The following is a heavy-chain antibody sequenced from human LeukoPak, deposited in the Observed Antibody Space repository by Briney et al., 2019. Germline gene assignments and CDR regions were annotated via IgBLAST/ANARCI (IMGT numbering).Heavy chain of an antibody. J-gene: IGHJ4*02. CDR2: ISSGSSAI. CDR1: GFTFNTYS. V-gene: IGHV3-48*01. CDR3: ARGLNSVYYFDY. D-gene: IGHD2/OR15-2a*01. Sequence: GGSLRLSCAASGFTFNTYSMNWVRQAPGKGLEWVSYISSGSSAIYYADSAKGRFTISRDNAKNSLYLQMNSLRAEDTAVYYCARGLNSVYYFDYWGQGTLVTVSS.